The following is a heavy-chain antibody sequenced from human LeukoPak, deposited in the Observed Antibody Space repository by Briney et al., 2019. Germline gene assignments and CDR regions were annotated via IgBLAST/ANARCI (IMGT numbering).Heavy chain of an antibody. Sequence: PGRSLRPSCAASGFTFSSYGMHWVRQAPGKGLEWVAVISYDGSNKYYADSVKGRFTISRDNAKNSLYLQMNSLRAEDTALYYCARGRGYFDYWGQGTLVTVSS. CDR1: GFTFSSYG. J-gene: IGHJ4*02. V-gene: IGHV3-30*03. CDR2: ISYDGSNK. CDR3: ARGRGYFDY.